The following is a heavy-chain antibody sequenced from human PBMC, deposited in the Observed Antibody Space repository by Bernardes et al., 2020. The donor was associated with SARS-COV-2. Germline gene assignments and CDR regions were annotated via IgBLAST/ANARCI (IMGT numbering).Heavy chain of an antibody. J-gene: IGHJ6*02. CDR3: AREPRAWNLWYGLDV. Sequence: SETLSLTRVVSGGSFGGYYWNWIRQPPGKGLEWIGEINHDGSTKYNPSLKSRVTISLDTSKNQFSLELTSVTAADTAVYYCAREPRAWNLWYGLDVWGPGTTVTVSS. CDR2: INHDGST. V-gene: IGHV4-34*01. CDR1: GGSFGGYY. D-gene: IGHD1-1*01.